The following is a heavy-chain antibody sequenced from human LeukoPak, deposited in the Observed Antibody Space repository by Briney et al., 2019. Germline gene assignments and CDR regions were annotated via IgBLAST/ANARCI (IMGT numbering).Heavy chain of an antibody. CDR2: IKEDGSET. D-gene: IGHD5-24*01. V-gene: IGHV3-7*01. J-gene: IGHJ4*02. CDR3: ARETPRRGETRDGYR. Sequence: GGSLRLSCAASGFIFKKYWMNWVRQVPGKGLECLANIKEDGSETYYADSVKGRFTISRDNPKNLLFLQINSLRVEDTAVYYCARETPRRGETRDGYRWGQGTVVTVSS. CDR1: GFIFKKYW.